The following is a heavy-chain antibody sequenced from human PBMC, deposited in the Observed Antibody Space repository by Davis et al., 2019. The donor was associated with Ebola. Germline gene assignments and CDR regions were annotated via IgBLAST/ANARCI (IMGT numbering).Heavy chain of an antibody. V-gene: IGHV3-7*03. Sequence: GESLKISCATSGFSFSYYWMSWVRQAPGKGLEWVANIKQDGSEIYYVDSVKGRFTISRDNSKNTLYLQMNSLRADDTALYYCAKGGARYFYHYYGMDVWGQGTTVTVSS. J-gene: IGHJ6*02. CDR2: IKQDGSEI. CDR1: GFSFSYYW. CDR3: AKGGARYFYHYYGMDV. D-gene: IGHD2/OR15-2a*01.